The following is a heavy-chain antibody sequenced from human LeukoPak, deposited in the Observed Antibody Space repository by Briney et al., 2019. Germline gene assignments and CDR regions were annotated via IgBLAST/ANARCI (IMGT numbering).Heavy chain of an antibody. J-gene: IGHJ5*02. Sequence: GGSLRLSCAASGFTFSSYSMNWVRQAPGKGLEWVSSISSSSSYIYYADSVKGRFTISRDNAKNSLYLQMNSLRAEDTAVYYCARDKGYSSGWNRVNWFDPWGQGTLVTVSS. CDR2: ISSSSSYI. D-gene: IGHD6-19*01. CDR1: GFTFSSYS. CDR3: ARDKGYSSGWNRVNWFDP. V-gene: IGHV3-21*01.